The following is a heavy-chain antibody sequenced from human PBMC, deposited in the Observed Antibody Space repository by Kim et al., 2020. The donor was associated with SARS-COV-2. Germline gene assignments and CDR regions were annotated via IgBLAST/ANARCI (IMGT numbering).Heavy chain of an antibody. CDR2: SNAGNGNT. CDR1: GYTFTSYA. D-gene: IGHD3-3*01. J-gene: IGHJ5*02. CDR3: ERSFGVVITNWFDP. V-gene: IGHV1-3*01. Sequence: ASVKVSCKASGYTFTSYAMHWVRQAPGQRLEWMGWSNAGNGNTKYSQKFQGRVTITRDTAASTVYMELSSLRSEDTAGYYCERSFGVVITNWFDPWGQGTLVTVSS.